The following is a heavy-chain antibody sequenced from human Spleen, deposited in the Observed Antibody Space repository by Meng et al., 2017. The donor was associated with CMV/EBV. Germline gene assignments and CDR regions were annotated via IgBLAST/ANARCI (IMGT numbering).Heavy chain of an antibody. CDR2: INPNSGDT. J-gene: IGHJ3*02. CDR3: ARAFGCSSSTCYGYVFDI. V-gene: IGHV1-2*02. CDR1: GYTFTGYY. Sequence: ASVKVSCKACGYTFTGYYMHWVRQAPGQGLEWVGRINPNSGDTNYAQKFQGRVTMIRDTSISTVYMELSRLRSDDTAISYVARAFGCSSSTCYGYVFDIWGQGTVVTVSS. D-gene: IGHD2-2*01.